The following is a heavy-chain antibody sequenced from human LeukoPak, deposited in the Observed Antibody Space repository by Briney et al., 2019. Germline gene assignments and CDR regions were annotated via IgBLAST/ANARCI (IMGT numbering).Heavy chain of an antibody. J-gene: IGHJ4*02. CDR3: AKIVGVTIDV. CDR1: GDSVSSNSAA. Sequence: SQTLSLTCALSGDSVSSNSAAWNWTRQSPSRGLEWLGRTYYRSKLYNDYAVSVKSRITINPDTSKNQFSLQLNSVTPEDTAVYYCAKIVGVTIDVWGQGTLVTVSS. V-gene: IGHV6-1*01. CDR2: TYYRSKLYN. D-gene: IGHD1-26*01.